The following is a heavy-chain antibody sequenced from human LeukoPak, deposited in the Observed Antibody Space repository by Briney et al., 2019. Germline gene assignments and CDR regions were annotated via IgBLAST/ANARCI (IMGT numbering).Heavy chain of an antibody. D-gene: IGHD6-19*01. Sequence: GESLKISFKGSGYSFTSYWIGWVRPMPGKGVGWMGIIYPGDSDTRYSPSFQGQVTISADKSISTAYLQWSSLKASDTAMYYCARRPVAVAGTPLDYWGQGTLVTVSS. V-gene: IGHV5-51*01. J-gene: IGHJ4*02. CDR1: GYSFTSYW. CDR3: ARRPVAVAGTPLDY. CDR2: IYPGDSDT.